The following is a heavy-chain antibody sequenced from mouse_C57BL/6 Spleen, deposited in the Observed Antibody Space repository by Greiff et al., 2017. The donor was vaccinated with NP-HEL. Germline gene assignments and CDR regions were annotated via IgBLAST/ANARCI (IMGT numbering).Heavy chain of an antibody. CDR3: ARSGQLRPYYAMDY. D-gene: IGHD3-2*02. Sequence: VKLQESGAELVRPGASVKLSCKASGYTFTDYYINWVKQRPGQGLEWIARIYPGSGNTYYNEKFKGKATLTAEKSSSTAYMQLSSLTSEDSAVYFCARSGQLRPYYAMDYWGQGTSVTVSS. V-gene: IGHV1-76*01. CDR1: GYTFTDYY. J-gene: IGHJ4*01. CDR2: IYPGSGNT.